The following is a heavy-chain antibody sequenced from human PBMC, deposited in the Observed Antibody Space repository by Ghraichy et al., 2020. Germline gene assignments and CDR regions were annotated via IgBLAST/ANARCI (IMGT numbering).Heavy chain of an antibody. CDR1: GFTFGDYA. J-gene: IGHJ6*03. CDR2: IRSKAYGGTT. V-gene: IGHV3-49*03. Sequence: GGSLRLSCTASGFTFGDYAMSWFRQAPGKGLEWVGFIRSKAYGGTTEYAASVKGRFTISRDDSKSIAYLQMNSLKTEDTAVYYCTRLNGDYYYYYYMDVWGKGTTVTVSS. D-gene: IGHD4-17*01. CDR3: TRLNGDYYYYYYMDV.